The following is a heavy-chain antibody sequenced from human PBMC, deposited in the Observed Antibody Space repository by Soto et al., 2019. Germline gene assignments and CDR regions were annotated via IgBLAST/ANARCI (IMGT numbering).Heavy chain of an antibody. J-gene: IGHJ5*02. CDR1: GGSISSYY. CDR3: ARVVAATGDWFDP. CDR2: IYYSGST. D-gene: IGHD2-15*01. Sequence: QVQLQESGPGLVKPSETLSLTCTVSGGSISSYYWSWIRQPPGKGLEWIRYIYYSGSTNYNPSLKPRATLSVDTSKSQFSLKLSSVTAADTAVYYCARVVAATGDWFDPWGQGTLVTVSS. V-gene: IGHV4-59*08.